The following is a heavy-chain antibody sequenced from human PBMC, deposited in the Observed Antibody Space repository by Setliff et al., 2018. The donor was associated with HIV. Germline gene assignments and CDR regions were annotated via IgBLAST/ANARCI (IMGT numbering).Heavy chain of an antibody. CDR1: GYSISSGYY. CDR3: ASLQFTYYYDSSGFRSDPFDI. V-gene: IGHV4-38-2*01. D-gene: IGHD3-22*01. Sequence: SETLSLTCAVSGYSISSGYYWGWIRQPPGKGLEWIGSIYHSGSTYYNPSLKSRVTISVDTSKNQFSLKLSSVTAADTAVYYCASLQFTYYYDSSGFRSDPFDIWGQGTMVTVSS. CDR2: IYHSGST. J-gene: IGHJ3*02.